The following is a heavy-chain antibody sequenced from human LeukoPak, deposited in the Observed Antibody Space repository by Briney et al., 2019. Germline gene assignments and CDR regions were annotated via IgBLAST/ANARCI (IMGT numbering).Heavy chain of an antibody. CDR3: ARDSPGTTASDY. J-gene: IGHJ4*02. Sequence: GGSLRLSCAASGFTFDTYRMNWVRQAPGKGLEWVSSISASGSYIYYADSLKGRFTISRDNTKNSLFLQMNSLRAEDTAVYYCARDSPGTTASDYWDQGTLVTVSS. V-gene: IGHV3-21*01. CDR2: ISASGSYI. D-gene: IGHD1-1*01. CDR1: GFTFDTYR.